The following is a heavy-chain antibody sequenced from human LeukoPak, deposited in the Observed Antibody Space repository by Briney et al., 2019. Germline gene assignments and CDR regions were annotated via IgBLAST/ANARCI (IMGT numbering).Heavy chain of an antibody. J-gene: IGHJ5*02. Sequence: PGGSLRLSCAASGFTFSNYDMSWVRQAPGEGLEWVSSISDSGGSTYYADSVKGRFTTSRDNSKNTLYLQMTNLRAADTAVYYCAKDLSRAVAADWFDPWDQGSLVTVSS. V-gene: IGHV3-23*01. CDR1: GFTFSNYD. D-gene: IGHD6-19*01. CDR3: AKDLSRAVAADWFDP. CDR2: ISDSGGST.